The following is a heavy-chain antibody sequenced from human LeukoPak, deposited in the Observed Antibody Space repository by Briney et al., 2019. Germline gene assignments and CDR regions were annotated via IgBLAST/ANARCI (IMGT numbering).Heavy chain of an antibody. CDR3: AREGSSGWFLSAAFDI. D-gene: IGHD6-19*01. CDR1: GFTFSSYG. J-gene: IGHJ3*02. Sequence: QPGRSVRLSCAASGFTFSSYGMHWVRQAPGKGLEWVAVIWYDGSNKYYADSVKGRFTISRDNSKNTLYLQMNSLRAEDTAVYYCAREGSSGWFLSAAFDIWGQGTMVTVSS. CDR2: IWYDGSNK. V-gene: IGHV3-33*01.